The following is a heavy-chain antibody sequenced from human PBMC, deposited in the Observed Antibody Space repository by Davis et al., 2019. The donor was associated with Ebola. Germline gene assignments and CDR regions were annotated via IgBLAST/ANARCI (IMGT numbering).Heavy chain of an antibody. Sequence: MPGGSLRLSCAASGFTFSSYAMSWVRQPPGKGLEWIGEINHSGSTNYNPSPKSRVTISVDTSKNQFSLKLSSVTAADTAVYYCARIRRYNWNYGGMDVWGQGTTVTVSS. J-gene: IGHJ6*02. CDR2: INHSGST. CDR3: ARIRRYNWNYGGMDV. D-gene: IGHD1-20*01. V-gene: IGHV4-34*01. CDR1: GFTFSSYA.